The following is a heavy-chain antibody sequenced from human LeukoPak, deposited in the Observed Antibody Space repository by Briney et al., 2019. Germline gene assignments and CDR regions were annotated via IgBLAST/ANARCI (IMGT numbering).Heavy chain of an antibody. D-gene: IGHD6-13*01. J-gene: IGHJ5*02. CDR2: INPNSGRT. CDR3: ARTREYSSSWYFPPFDP. CDR1: GGTFSSYA. V-gene: IGHV1-2*02. Sequence: ASVKVSCKASGGTFSSYAISWVRQAPGQALEWMGWINPNSGRTNYAQNFQGRVTMTRDPAISTAYMELNSLTSNDTAVYYCARTREYSSSWYFPPFDPWGQGTLVTVSS.